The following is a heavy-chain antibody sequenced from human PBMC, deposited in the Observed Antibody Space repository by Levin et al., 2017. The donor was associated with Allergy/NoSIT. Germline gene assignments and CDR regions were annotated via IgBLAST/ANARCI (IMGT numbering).Heavy chain of an antibody. Sequence: MTSETLSLTCTVSGGSIGSSHWSWIRQPAGKGLEWIGRFYTSGTTNYNPSLKSRVTMSVDTSKNQFSLKLSSVTAADAAIYCCARSRGPAAIYRYYYGLDVWGQGTTVTVSS. CDR3: ARSRGPAAIYRYYYGLDV. V-gene: IGHV4-4*07. J-gene: IGHJ6*02. CDR2: FYTSGTT. D-gene: IGHD2-2*01. CDR1: GGSIGSSH.